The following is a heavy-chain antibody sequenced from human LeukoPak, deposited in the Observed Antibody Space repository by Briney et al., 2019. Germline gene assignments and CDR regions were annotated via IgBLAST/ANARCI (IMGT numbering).Heavy chain of an antibody. J-gene: IGHJ6*02. D-gene: IGHD3-10*01. Sequence: GGSLRLSCAASGFTFSNAWMSWVRQAPGKGLEWVGRIKSKTDGGTTDYTAPVKGRFTMSRDDSKNTLYLQMNSLKTEDTAVYYCTTGPFDYYGSASYLANGMDVWGQGTAVTVSS. CDR1: GFTFSNAW. CDR3: TTGPFDYYGSASYLANGMDV. CDR2: IKSKTDGGTT. V-gene: IGHV3-15*01.